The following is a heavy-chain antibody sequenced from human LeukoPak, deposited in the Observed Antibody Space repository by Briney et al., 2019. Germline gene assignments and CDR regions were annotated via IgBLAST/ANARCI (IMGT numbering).Heavy chain of an antibody. CDR1: GFTFSSYW. CDR3: ARGTGKYSSDLDY. CDR2: INSDGSST. Sequence: GGSLRLSCAASGFTFSSYWMHWVRQAPGKGLVWVPRINSDGSSTSYADSVKGRFTISRDNAKNTLYLQMNSLRAEDTAVYYCARGTGKYSSDLDYWGQGTLVTVSS. J-gene: IGHJ4*02. V-gene: IGHV3-74*01. D-gene: IGHD6-19*01.